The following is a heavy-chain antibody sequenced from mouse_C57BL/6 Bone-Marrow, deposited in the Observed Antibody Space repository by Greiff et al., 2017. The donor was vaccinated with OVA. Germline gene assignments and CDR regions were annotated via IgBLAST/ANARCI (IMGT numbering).Heavy chain of an antibody. CDR2: IDPSDSYT. CDR1: GYTFTSYW. D-gene: IGHD4-1*01. Sequence: QVQLQQPGAELVMPGASVKLSCKASGYTFTSYWMHWVKQRPGQGLEWIGEIDPSDSYTNYNQKFKGKSTLTVDKSSSTAYMQLSSLTSEDSAVYYCARTGTGGFDYWGQGTTLTVSS. V-gene: IGHV1-69*01. J-gene: IGHJ2*01. CDR3: ARTGTGGFDY.